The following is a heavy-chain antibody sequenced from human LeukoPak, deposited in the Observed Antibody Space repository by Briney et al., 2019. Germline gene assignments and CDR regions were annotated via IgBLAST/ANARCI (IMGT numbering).Heavy chain of an antibody. J-gene: IGHJ4*02. CDR1: GFTFSSYG. Sequence: GGSLRLSCAASGFTFSSYGMHWVRQAPGKGLEWVAVISYDGSNKYYADSVKGRFTISRDNSKNTLYLQMNSLRAEDTAVYYCAKSYSSSWRDEYLDYWGQGTLVTVPS. D-gene: IGHD6-13*01. CDR3: AKSYSSSWRDEYLDY. V-gene: IGHV3-30*18. CDR2: ISYDGSNK.